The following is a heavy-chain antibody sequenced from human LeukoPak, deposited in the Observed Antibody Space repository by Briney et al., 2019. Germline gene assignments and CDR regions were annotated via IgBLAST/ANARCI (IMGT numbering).Heavy chain of an antibody. V-gene: IGHV3-74*01. Sequence: GGSLRLSCAASGFDFSSNWMHWVRHAPGQGLVWVSRIKGNGISTNYADSVKGRFTISRDIAKNTLYLQMNSLRAEDTGVYYCAKDHYWSIDYWGRGTLVTVSS. CDR1: GFDFSSNW. CDR2: IKGNGIST. J-gene: IGHJ4*02. D-gene: IGHD3-3*01. CDR3: AKDHYWSIDY.